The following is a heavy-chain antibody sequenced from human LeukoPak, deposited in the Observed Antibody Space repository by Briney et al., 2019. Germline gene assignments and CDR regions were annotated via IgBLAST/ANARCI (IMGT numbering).Heavy chain of an antibody. V-gene: IGHV3-30*18. CDR3: AKALTPGYSSSWYYFDY. J-gene: IGHJ4*02. Sequence: GRSLRLSCAASGFTFSSYGMHWVRQAPGKGLEWVAVISYDGSNKYYADSVKGRFTISRDNSKNTLYLQMNSLRAEDTAVYYCAKALTPGYSSSWYYFDYWGQGTLVTVSS. D-gene: IGHD6-13*01. CDR2: ISYDGSNK. CDR1: GFTFSSYG.